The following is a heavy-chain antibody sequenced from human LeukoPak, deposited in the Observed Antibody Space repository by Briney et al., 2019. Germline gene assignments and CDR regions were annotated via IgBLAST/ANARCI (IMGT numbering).Heavy chain of an antibody. Sequence: GGSLRLSCAASGFNISDFWMTWVRQAPGKGLEWVANIKEDGTEKHLVDSVKGRFTISRDNTKNSLYLQMNSLRAEDTAVYYCARDNHIRAATIFGVVTAYYYYYMGVWGKGTTVTVSS. CDR2: IKEDGTEK. CDR1: GFNISDFW. J-gene: IGHJ6*03. CDR3: ARDNHIRAATIFGVVTAYYYYYMGV. V-gene: IGHV3-7*01. D-gene: IGHD3-3*01.